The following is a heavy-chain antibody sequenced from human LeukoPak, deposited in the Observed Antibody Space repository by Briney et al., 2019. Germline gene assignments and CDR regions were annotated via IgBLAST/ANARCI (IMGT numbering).Heavy chain of an antibody. CDR3: ARAPGIAAAGYYYYYGMDV. D-gene: IGHD6-13*01. CDR1: GGSISSGGYY. CDR2: IYYSGST. Sequence: SQTLSLTCTVSGGSISSGGYYWSWIRQHPGKGLEWIGYIYYSGSTYYNPSLKSRVTISVDTSKNQFSLKLSSVTAADTAVYYCARAPGIAAAGYYYYYGMDVWGQGTTVTVSS. J-gene: IGHJ6*02. V-gene: IGHV4-31*03.